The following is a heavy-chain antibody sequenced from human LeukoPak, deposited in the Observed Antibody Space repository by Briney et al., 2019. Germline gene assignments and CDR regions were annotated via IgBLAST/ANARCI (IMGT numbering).Heavy chain of an antibody. CDR1: GYTFTSYG. Sequence: GASVKVSCKASGYTFTSYGISWVRQAPGQGLEWMGWISAYNGNTNYAQKLQGRVTMTTDTSTSTAYMELRSLRSDDTAVYYCARDPRDLFRRYCSGGSCYGSDPWGQGTLVTVPS. CDR3: ARDPRDLFRRYCSGGSCYGSDP. V-gene: IGHV1-18*01. D-gene: IGHD2-15*01. J-gene: IGHJ5*02. CDR2: ISAYNGNT.